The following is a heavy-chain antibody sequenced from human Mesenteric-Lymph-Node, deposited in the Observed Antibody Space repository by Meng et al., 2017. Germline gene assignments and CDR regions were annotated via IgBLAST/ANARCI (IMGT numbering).Heavy chain of an antibody. CDR2: IYYDGSTE. V-gene: IGHV3-33*01. D-gene: IGHD2-21*02. J-gene: IGHJ6*02. CDR3: ARESGNLTALPALYGMDV. Sequence: GESLKISCAASGFTFSSYGMHWVRQAPGKGLEWVALIYYDGSTEYYADSVKGRFTISRDNSKNTLSLQMNSLRAEDTAVYFCARESGNLTALPALYGMDVWGQGTTVTVSS. CDR1: GFTFSSYG.